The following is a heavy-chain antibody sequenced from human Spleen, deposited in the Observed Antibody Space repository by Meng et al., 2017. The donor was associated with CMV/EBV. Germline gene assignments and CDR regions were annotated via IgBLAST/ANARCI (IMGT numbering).Heavy chain of an antibody. J-gene: IGHJ5*02. D-gene: IGHD2-2*01. CDR1: NDY. V-gene: IGHV4-39*07. Sequence: NDYWGWIRKSSGKGLEWIASIYSSGSMYFNPSLKNRVTISVDTSKNQFSVRLRSVTAADTATYYCARERCSGASCYLVHVGTWFDPWGQGTLVTVSS. CDR2: IYSSGSM. CDR3: ARERCSGASCYLVHVGTWFDP.